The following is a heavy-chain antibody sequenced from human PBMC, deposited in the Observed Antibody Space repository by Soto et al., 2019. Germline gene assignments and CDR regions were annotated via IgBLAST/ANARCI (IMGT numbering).Heavy chain of an antibody. D-gene: IGHD3-3*01. CDR1: GFTFRDYG. J-gene: IGHJ6*02. CDR3: AKAVYDYWNGYQRTYYYGMDV. Sequence: PGGSLRLSCEASGFTFRDYGMHWVRQAPGKGLEWLALISYEGSDRFYGDSMKGRFVISRDDSKNTLYLYLKDLRIEDTAVYYCAKAVYDYWNGYQRTYYYGMDVWGQGTTVTVSS. CDR2: ISYEGSDR. V-gene: IGHV3-30*18.